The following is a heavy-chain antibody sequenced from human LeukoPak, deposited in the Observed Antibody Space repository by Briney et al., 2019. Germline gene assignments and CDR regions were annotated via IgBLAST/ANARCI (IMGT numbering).Heavy chain of an antibody. Sequence: QPGGSLGLSCAASGFTFRSYAMHWVRQAPGKGLEWVAFISYDGSDKYYADSVKGRFTISRDNSKNTLYLQMNSLRTEDSAVYYCARLSTAISLVSAAGYWGQGTLVTVSS. CDR3: ARLSTAISLVSAAGY. J-gene: IGHJ4*02. D-gene: IGHD6-13*01. V-gene: IGHV3-30-3*01. CDR2: ISYDGSDK. CDR1: GFTFRSYA.